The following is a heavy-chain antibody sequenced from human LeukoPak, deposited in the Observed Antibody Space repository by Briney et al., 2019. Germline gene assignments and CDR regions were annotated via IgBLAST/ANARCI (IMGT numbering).Heavy chain of an antibody. CDR2: ISTISRYI. V-gene: IGHV3-21*06. CDR3: ARAPRGASGYYSLDS. D-gene: IGHD5-12*01. CDR1: GFTFSSYE. J-gene: IGHJ5*01. Sequence: GGSLRLSCAASGFTFSSYEMNWVRQAPGQGLQWVSSISTISRYIHYADSVKGRFTISRDNAKNLSYLQMNSLRVEDTAVYYCARAPRGASGYYSLDSWGQGTLVTVSS.